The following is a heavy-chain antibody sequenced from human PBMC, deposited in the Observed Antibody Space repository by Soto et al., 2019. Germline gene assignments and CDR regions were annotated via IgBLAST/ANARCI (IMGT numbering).Heavy chain of an antibody. CDR2: IYHSGNT. J-gene: IGHJ5*02. CDR3: AKQGGTYGIRSFEP. CDR1: GGSISTSNW. V-gene: IGHV4-4*02. Sequence: SETLSLTCTVPGGSISTSNWLSWVRQPPGKGLEWIGYIYHSGNTNYNPSLKSRVTISVDKSKNQFSLRLTSVTAADTAVYYCAKQGGTYGIRSFEPWGQGTLVTVSS. D-gene: IGHD1-1*01.